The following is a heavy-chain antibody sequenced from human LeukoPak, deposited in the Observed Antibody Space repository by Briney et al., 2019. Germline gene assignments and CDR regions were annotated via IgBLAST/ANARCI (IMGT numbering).Heavy chain of an antibody. CDR3: AKDLGKLWFGELLSSAFDY. Sequence: GGSLRLSCAVSGFTFGNYWMSWVRQAPGKGLEWVANINQDGSERYYADSVKGRFTISRDNSKNTLYLQMNSLRAEDTAVYYCAKDLGKLWFGELLSSAFDYWGQGTLVTVSS. V-gene: IGHV3-7*01. D-gene: IGHD3-10*01. CDR2: INQDGSER. J-gene: IGHJ4*02. CDR1: GFTFGNYW.